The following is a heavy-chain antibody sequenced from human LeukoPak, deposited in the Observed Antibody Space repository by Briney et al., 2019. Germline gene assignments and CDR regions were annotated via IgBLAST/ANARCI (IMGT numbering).Heavy chain of an antibody. CDR1: GYTFTSYD. V-gene: IGHV1-8*01. Sequence: ASVKVSCKASGYTFTSYDINWVRQATGQGLEWMGWMNPNSGNTGYAQKFQGRVTMTRNTSISTAYMELSSLRSEDTAVYYCAGGDGYNSGFDYWGQGTLVTVSS. CDR3: AGGDGYNSGFDY. CDR2: MNPNSGNT. D-gene: IGHD5-24*01. J-gene: IGHJ4*02.